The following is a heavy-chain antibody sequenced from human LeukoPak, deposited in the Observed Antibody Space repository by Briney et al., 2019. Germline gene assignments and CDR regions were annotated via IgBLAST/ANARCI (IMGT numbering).Heavy chain of an antibody. J-gene: IGHJ4*02. CDR1: GGSISSSSYY. V-gene: IGHV4-39*07. CDR3: ARDSAGMGYGSTYPRFDY. Sequence: PSETLSLTCTVSGGSISSSSYYWGWIRQPPGKGLEWIESIYYSGSTYYNPSLKSRVAISVDTSKNQFSLKLSSVTAADTAVYYCARDSAGMGYGSTYPRFDYWGQGTLVTVSS. CDR2: IYYSGST. D-gene: IGHD3-10*01.